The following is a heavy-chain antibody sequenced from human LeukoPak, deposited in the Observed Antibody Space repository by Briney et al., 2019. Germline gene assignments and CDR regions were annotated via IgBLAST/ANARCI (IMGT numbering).Heavy chain of an antibody. CDR2: IIPIFGTA. D-gene: IGHD5-18*01. CDR1: GGTFIIYA. V-gene: IGHV1-69*13. Sequence: SVRVSFKASGGTFIIYAISWVRQAPGQGLEWMGGIIPIFGTANYAQKFQGRVTITADESTSTAYMELSSLRSEDTAVYYCARGYSYGYFDYWGQGTLVTVSS. CDR3: ARGYSYGYFDY. J-gene: IGHJ4*02.